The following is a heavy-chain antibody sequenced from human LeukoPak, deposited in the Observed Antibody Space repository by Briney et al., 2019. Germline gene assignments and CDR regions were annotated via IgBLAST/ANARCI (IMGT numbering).Heavy chain of an antibody. J-gene: IGHJ4*02. D-gene: IGHD6-13*01. V-gene: IGHV4-61*02. CDR2: IYTSGST. CDR3: ARVPGASAAAVFDY. CDR1: GGSISSGSYY. Sequence: PSQTLSLTCTVSGGSISSGSYYWSWIRQPAGKGLEWIGRIYTSGSTNYNPSLKSRVTISVDKSKNQFSLKLSSVTAADTAVYYCARVPGASAAAVFDYWGQGTLVTVSA.